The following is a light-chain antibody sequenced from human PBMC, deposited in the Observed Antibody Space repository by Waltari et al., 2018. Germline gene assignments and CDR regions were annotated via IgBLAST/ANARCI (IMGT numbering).Light chain of an antibody. V-gene: IGKV1-17*01. CDR3: LQYNSNPLT. CDR1: QGISTY. CDR2: AAS. Sequence: DIQMTQSPSYLSASAGDRVTITCRASQGISTYLNWYQQKPGKAPKRLIYAASSLESGVPSRFSGSGSGTDFTLTISSLQPEDFATYYCLQYNSNPLTFGGGTKVEIK. J-gene: IGKJ4*01.